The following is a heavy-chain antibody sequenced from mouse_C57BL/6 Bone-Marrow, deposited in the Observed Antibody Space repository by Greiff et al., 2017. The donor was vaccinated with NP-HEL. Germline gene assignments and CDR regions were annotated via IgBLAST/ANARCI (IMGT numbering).Heavy chain of an antibody. CDR3: ARDNYGSSYGYFDV. V-gene: IGHV5-4*01. D-gene: IGHD1-1*01. Sequence: EVKLVESGGGLVKPGGSLKLSCAASGFTFSSYAMSWVRQTPEKRLEWVATISDGGSYTYYPDNVKGRFTISRDNAKNNLYLQMSHLESEDTAMYYCARDNYGSSYGYFDVWGTGTTVTVSS. J-gene: IGHJ1*03. CDR1: GFTFSSYA. CDR2: ISDGGSYT.